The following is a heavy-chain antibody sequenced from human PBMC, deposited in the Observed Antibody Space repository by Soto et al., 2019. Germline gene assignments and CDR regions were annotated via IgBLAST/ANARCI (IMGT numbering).Heavy chain of an antibody. V-gene: IGHV1-69*01. CDR2: LIPIFGAA. J-gene: IGHJ5*02. CDR3: ARGRSSPNFDP. Sequence: QVQLVQSGAEVMKPGSSVNVSCKISGGTFTNYVISWLRQAPGQGLEWMGGLIPIFGAANLAQKFQGRVTITADESTSTVNMELSSLTSEDTAVYYCARGRSSPNFDPWGQGTLVTVSS. CDR1: GGTFTNYV. D-gene: IGHD6-6*01.